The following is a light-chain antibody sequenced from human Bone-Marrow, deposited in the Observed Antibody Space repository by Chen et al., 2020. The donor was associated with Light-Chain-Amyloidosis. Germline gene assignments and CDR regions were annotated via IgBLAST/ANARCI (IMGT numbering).Light chain of an antibody. CDR2: TDT. CDR1: ALPTKY. CDR3: QSADSSGTYEVI. J-gene: IGLJ2*01. Sequence: SSELTHPPSLSVSPGQTASITSSGYALPTKYAYWFPQKPGQAPVLVIHTDTKRPSGISERFSGSSSGTTATLTISGVQAEDEADYHCQSADSSGTYEVIFGGGTKLTVL. V-gene: IGLV3-25*03.